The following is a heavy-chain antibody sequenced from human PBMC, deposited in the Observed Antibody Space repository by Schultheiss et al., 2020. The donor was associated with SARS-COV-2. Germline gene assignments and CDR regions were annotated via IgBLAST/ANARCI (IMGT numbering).Heavy chain of an antibody. D-gene: IGHD3-3*01. V-gene: IGHV4-30-4*01. Sequence: SETLSLTCTVSGGSISSGDYYWSWIRQPPGKGLEWIGYIYHSGSTYYNPSLKSRVTISVDTSKNQFSLKLSSVTAADTAVYYCARAVGYDFWSGYSAFDYWGQGTLVTVSS. CDR2: IYHSGST. CDR1: GGSISSGDYY. CDR3: ARAVGYDFWSGYSAFDY. J-gene: IGHJ4*02.